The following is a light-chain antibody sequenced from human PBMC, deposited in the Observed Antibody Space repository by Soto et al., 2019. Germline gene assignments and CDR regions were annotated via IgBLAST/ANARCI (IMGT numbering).Light chain of an antibody. CDR3: QQYSNWPWT. CDR2: GTS. J-gene: IGKJ1*01. V-gene: IGKV3-15*01. Sequence: IVLTQSPATLSLSPGERATLSCRASQSVSSSSLAWYQQKPGQAPRLLIYGTSTRATAIPARFSGTGSGTDFTLTISSLQSEDFAVYYCQQYSNWPWTFGQGTKVDIK. CDR1: QSVSSS.